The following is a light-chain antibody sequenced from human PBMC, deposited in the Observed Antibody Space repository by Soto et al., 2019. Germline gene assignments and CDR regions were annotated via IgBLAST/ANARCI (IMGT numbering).Light chain of an antibody. J-gene: IGKJ1*01. Sequence: DIVMTQSPDSLAVSLGERATINCKSSQSVLYSSKNKNYLAWYQQKPGQPPKLLIYWASTRESGVPDRFSGSGSGTDFTLTIRSLQAEDVAVYYCQQYYTTPRTFGQGTKVEIK. V-gene: IGKV4-1*01. CDR3: QQYYTTPRT. CDR2: WAS. CDR1: QSVLYSSKNKNY.